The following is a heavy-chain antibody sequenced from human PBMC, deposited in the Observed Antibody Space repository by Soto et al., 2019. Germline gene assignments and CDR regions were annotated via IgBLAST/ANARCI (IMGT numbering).Heavy chain of an antibody. D-gene: IGHD3-3*01. CDR1: GFTFSDYY. CDR2: ISYDGNTK. J-gene: IGHJ6*02. Sequence: GGSLRLSCAASGFTFSDYYMSWIRQAPGKGLEWVADISYDGNTKYYADSVKGRFTISRDNSKNTLYLQMNSLRAEDTAVYYCARGSTDYDFWSGLHYYGMDVWGQGTTVTVSS. V-gene: IGHV3-30*03. CDR3: ARGSTDYDFWSGLHYYGMDV.